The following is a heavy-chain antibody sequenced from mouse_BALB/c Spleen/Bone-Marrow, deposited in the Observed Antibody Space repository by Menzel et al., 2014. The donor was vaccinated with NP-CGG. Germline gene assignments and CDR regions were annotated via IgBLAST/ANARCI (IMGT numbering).Heavy chain of an antibody. J-gene: IGHJ4*01. Sequence: VQLKHSGAELVRSGASVKLSCTASGFNIKDYYMHWVKQRPEQGLEWIRWIDPENGDTEYAPKFQGKATMTADTSSNTVYLQLSSLTSEDTAVYCCNGNYYAMDYWGQGTSVTVSS. V-gene: IGHV14-4*02. CDR2: IDPENGDT. D-gene: IGHD2-1*01. CDR3: NGNYYAMDY. CDR1: GFNIKDYY.